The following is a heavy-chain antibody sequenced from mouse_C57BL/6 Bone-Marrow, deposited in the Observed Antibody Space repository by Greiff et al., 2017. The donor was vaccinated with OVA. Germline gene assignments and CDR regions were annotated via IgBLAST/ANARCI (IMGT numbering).Heavy chain of an antibody. CDR1: GYTFTNYW. Sequence: QVQLKQSGAELVRPGTSVKMSCKASGYTFTNYWIGWAKQRPGHGLEWIGDIYPGGGYTNYNEKFKGKAPLTADKSSSAAYMQFSSLTSEDSAIYYCAFYYYGSSYGYYFDYWGQGTTLTVSS. CDR3: AFYYYGSSYGYYFDY. CDR2: IYPGGGYT. V-gene: IGHV1-63*01. J-gene: IGHJ2*01. D-gene: IGHD1-1*01.